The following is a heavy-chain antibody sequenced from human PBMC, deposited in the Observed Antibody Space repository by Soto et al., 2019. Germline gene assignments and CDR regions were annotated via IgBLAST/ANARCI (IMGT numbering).Heavy chain of an antibody. CDR3: ARVRGGGSEYFFDY. J-gene: IGHJ4*02. Sequence: ASVKVSCKASGYTFTRYNVHWVRQAPGQGIERMAIINPSGGTTYYVQKFEGRVTLTTDTSTSTVYMELSSLRSDDTAVYYCARVRGGGSEYFFDYWGQGTLVTVSS. V-gene: IGHV1-46*01. CDR2: INPSGGTT. CDR1: GYTFTRYN. D-gene: IGHD2-15*01.